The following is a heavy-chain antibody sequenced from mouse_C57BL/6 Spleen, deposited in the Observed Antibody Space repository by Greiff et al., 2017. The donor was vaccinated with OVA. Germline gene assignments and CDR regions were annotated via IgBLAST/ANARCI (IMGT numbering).Heavy chain of an antibody. Sequence: VQLQQPGAELVRPGSSVKLSCKASGYTFTSYWMHWVKQRPIQGLEWIGNIDPSDSETHYNQKFKDKATLTVDKSSSTAYMQLSSLTSEDSAVYYCARRDYRYAMDYWGQGTSVTVSS. J-gene: IGHJ4*01. D-gene: IGHD1-1*02. CDR2: IDPSDSET. V-gene: IGHV1-52*01. CDR3: ARRDYRYAMDY. CDR1: GYTFTSYW.